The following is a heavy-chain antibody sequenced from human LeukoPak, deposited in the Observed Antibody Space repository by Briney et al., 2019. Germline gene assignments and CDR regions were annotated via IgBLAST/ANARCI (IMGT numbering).Heavy chain of an antibody. CDR3: ARDPNSYGRSGGDY. J-gene: IGHJ4*02. Sequence: QTGGSLRLSCAASGFTFSSYAMHWVRQAPGKGLEWVAVISYDGSNKYYADSVKGRFTISRDNSKSTLYLQMNSLRAEDTAVYYCARDPNSYGRSGGDYWGQGTLVTVSS. CDR2: ISYDGSNK. D-gene: IGHD5-18*01. CDR1: GFTFSSYA. V-gene: IGHV3-30-3*01.